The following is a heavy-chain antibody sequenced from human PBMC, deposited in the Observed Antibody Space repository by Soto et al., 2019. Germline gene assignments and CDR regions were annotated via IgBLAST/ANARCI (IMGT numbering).Heavy chain of an antibody. CDR3: ARGRGEWLVPHNYYGMDV. J-gene: IGHJ6*02. D-gene: IGHD6-19*01. CDR1: GYTFTGYY. CDR2: INPNSGGT. Sequence: VASVKVSCKASGYTFTGYYMHWVRQAPGQGLEWMGWINPNSGGTNYAQKFQGWVTMTRDTSISTAYMELSRLRSDDTAVYYCARGRGEWLVPHNYYGMDVWGQGTTVTVSS. V-gene: IGHV1-2*04.